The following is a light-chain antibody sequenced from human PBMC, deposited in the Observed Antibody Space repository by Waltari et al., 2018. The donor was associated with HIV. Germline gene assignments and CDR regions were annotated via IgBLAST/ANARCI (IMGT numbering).Light chain of an antibody. J-gene: IGKJ2*01. Sequence: DIVMTQSPAILSVSPGESVTLSCRASQRVRTSLAWYQQKPGQAPRLLMYGASTRATGIPARFSGSGSGTEFTLTISSLQSEDSAVYHCQQYDDWPPFTFGQGTKLEIK. CDR3: QQYDDWPPFT. CDR2: GAS. V-gene: IGKV3-15*01. CDR1: QRVRTS.